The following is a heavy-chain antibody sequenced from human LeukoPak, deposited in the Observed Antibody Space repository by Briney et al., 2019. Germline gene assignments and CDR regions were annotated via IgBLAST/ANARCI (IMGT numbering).Heavy chain of an antibody. J-gene: IGHJ4*02. V-gene: IGHV3-49*04. Sequence: PGGSLRLSCTASGFTFGDYAMGWVRQAPGKGLEWVGFIRSKAYGGTTEYAASVKGRFTISRDDSKSIAYLQMNSLKTEDTAVYYCTSAFGVVPTPDYWGQGTLVTVSS. D-gene: IGHD3-3*01. CDR2: IRSKAYGGTT. CDR3: TSAFGVVPTPDY. CDR1: GFTFGDYA.